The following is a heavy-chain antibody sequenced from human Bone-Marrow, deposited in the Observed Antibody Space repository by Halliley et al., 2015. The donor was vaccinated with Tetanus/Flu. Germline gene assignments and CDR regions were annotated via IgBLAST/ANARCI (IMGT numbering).Heavy chain of an antibody. CDR1: GFTFSTYG. D-gene: IGHD3-3*01. CDR3: VSAEGDFWAD. V-gene: IGHV3-48*03. J-gene: IGHJ4*02. Sequence: LSLTCVASGFTFSTYGMHWVRQAPGKGLEWVSYINRYGSTIYYADSVKGRFTISRDNAKNSLYLHMNSLRAEDTAIYYCVSAEGDFWADWGQGTLVPVSS. CDR2: INRYGSTI.